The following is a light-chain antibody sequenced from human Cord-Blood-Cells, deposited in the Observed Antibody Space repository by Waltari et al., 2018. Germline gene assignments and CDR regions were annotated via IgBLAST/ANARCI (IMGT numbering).Light chain of an antibody. J-gene: IGKJ1*01. CDR3: QQSYSTPPT. CDR2: AAS. V-gene: IGKV1-39*01. Sequence: EIQMTQSPSSLSASVGDSVTITCRASQSISSYLNWYQQKPGKAPKLLIYAASSLQSGVPSRFSGSGSGTDFTLTISSLQPEEFATYYCQQSYSTPPTFGQGTKVEIK. CDR1: QSISSY.